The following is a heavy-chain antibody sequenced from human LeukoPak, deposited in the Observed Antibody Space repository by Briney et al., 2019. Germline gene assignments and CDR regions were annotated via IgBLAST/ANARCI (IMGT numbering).Heavy chain of an antibody. V-gene: IGHV3-11*01. J-gene: IGHJ4*02. Sequence: AGGSLRLSCAASGFTFSDYYMSWIRQAPGKGLEWISYISTSGSTIYYADSVKGRFTISRDNAKNSLYLQMNSLRAEDTAVYYCARDQGGTMVRGIITVLDYWGQGTLVTVSS. D-gene: IGHD3-10*01. CDR1: GFTFSDYY. CDR3: ARDQGGTMVRGIITVLDY. CDR2: ISTSGSTI.